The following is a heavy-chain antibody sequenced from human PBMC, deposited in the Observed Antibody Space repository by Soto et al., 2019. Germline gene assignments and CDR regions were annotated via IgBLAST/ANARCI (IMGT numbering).Heavy chain of an antibody. Sequence: GASVKVSCKASGYTFTSYYMHWVRQAPGQGLEWMGIINPSGGSTSYAQKFQGRVTMTRDTSTSTVYMELSSLRSEDTAVYYCAREASDIVVVPAAIPANYFDYWGQGTLVTAPQ. J-gene: IGHJ4*02. D-gene: IGHD2-2*02. CDR2: INPSGGST. V-gene: IGHV1-46*01. CDR1: GYTFTSYY. CDR3: AREASDIVVVPAAIPANYFDY.